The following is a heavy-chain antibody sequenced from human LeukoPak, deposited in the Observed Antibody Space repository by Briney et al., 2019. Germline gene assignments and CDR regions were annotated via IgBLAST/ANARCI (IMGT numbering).Heavy chain of an antibody. Sequence: GGSLRLSCAASGFTFSTYNMNWVRQAPGKGLKWVSCISSSGSTMYYADSVKGRFTISRDNAKNSLYLQMNSLRAEDTAVYYCAREEFVVVDHYSYYYMDVWGKGTTVTVSS. CDR1: GFTFSTYN. CDR3: AREEFVVVDHYSYYYMDV. V-gene: IGHV3-48*01. J-gene: IGHJ6*03. D-gene: IGHD2-2*01. CDR2: ISSSGSTM.